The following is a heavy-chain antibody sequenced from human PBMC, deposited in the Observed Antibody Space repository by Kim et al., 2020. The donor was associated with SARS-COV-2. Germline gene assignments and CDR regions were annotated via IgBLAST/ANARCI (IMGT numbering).Heavy chain of an antibody. V-gene: IGHV3-74*03. Sequence: GGSLRLSCAASGFTFSTYWMDWVRQAPGEGLVWVSHINSDGSSTTYADSVKGRFTISRDNAKNTLYLQMNSLRVEDTAVYYCARPTLYSSGWYDYWGQGTRVTVSS. CDR3: ARPTLYSSGWYDY. D-gene: IGHD6-19*01. CDR1: GFTFSTYW. J-gene: IGHJ4*02. CDR2: INSDGSST.